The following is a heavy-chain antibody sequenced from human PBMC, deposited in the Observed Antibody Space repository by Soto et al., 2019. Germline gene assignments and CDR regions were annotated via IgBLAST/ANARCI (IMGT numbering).Heavy chain of an antibody. D-gene: IGHD2-2*01. Sequence: SETLSLTCTVSGGSLNNYNWNWIRQPPGTGLEWIGRIYSSGKTYYNPSLKSRVTLSLDMLNNQISLKVTSVTAADTAMYYCARERTYQMFGDDALDFWGLGTMVTVSS. CDR2: IYSSGKT. V-gene: IGHV4-4*07. CDR3: ARERTYQMFGDDALDF. CDR1: GGSLNNYN. J-gene: IGHJ3*01.